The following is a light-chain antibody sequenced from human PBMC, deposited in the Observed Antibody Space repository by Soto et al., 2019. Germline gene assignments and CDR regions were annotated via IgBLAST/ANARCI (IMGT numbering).Light chain of an antibody. CDR3: QEGTYWPA. V-gene: IGKV3-11*01. CDR1: QSVSGS. Sequence: EIVLTQSPAILSLSPGETATLSCRASQSVSGSLGRYQQKPGQAPRLIIYDASVRATGIPARFSGSGSGTDFTLTIGSLEPEDFAVYYCQEGTYWPAFGGGTKVDIK. J-gene: IGKJ4*01. CDR2: DAS.